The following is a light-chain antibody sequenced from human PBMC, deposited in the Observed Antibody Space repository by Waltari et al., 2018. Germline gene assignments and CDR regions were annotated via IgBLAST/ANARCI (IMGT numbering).Light chain of an antibody. CDR3: QKYDRLPAA. CDR1: QSVSRF. J-gene: IGKJ1*01. V-gene: IGKV3-20*01. CDR2: GAS. Sequence: EIVLTQSPGTLSLSPGERVTLSCRASQSVSRFLAWYQQKPGQAPRLLIYGASTRATGIPDRFIGSGSGTDFSLTISRLEPEDFAVYYCQKYDRLPAAFGQGTKVEIK.